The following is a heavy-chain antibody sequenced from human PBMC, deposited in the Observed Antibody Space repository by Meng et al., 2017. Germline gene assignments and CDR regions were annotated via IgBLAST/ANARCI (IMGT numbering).Heavy chain of an antibody. CDR2: ISSSSSTI. CDR3: ARACGGDCYLRYYYYGMGV. D-gene: IGHD2-21*02. CDR1: GFTFSDYY. J-gene: IGHJ6*02. Sequence: GGSLRLSCAASGFTFSDYYMSWIRQAPGKGLEWVSYISSSSSTIYYADSVKGRFTISRDNAKNSLYLQMNSLRAEDTAVYYCARACGGDCYLRYYYYGMGVWGQGTTVTVSS. V-gene: IGHV3-11*01.